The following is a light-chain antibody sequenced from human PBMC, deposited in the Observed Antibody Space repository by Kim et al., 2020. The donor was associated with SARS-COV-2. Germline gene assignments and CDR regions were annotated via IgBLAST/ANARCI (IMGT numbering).Light chain of an antibody. CDR1: NIGGKS. J-gene: IGLJ3*02. V-gene: IGLV3-21*04. CDR3: QVWDSSSDHWV. Sequence: APGRTARITCGGNNIGGKSVHWYQQKPGQAPVLVIYYDSDRPTGIPERFSGSNSGTTATLTISRVEAGDEADYYCQVWDSSSDHWVFGGGTQLTVL. CDR2: YDS.